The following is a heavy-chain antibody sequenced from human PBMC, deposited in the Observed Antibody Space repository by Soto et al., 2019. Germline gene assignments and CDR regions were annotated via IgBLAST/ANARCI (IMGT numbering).Heavy chain of an antibody. CDR1: GGSISSYY. J-gene: IGHJ6*02. CDR3: AREGLTGTIGLYYYYGMDV. D-gene: IGHD1-7*01. CDR2: IYYSGST. V-gene: IGHV4-59*01. Sequence: QVQLQESGPGRVKPSETLSLTCTVSGGSISSYYWSWIRQPPGKGLEWIGYIYYSGSTNYNPSLKSRVTISVDTSKNQFSLKLSSVTAADTAVYYCAREGLTGTIGLYYYYGMDVWGQGTTVTVS.